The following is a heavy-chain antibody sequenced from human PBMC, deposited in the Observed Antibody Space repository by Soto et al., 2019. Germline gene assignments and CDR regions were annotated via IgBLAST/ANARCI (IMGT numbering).Heavy chain of an antibody. CDR3: AKDPYVDTAMVYYFDY. V-gene: IGHV3-23*01. CDR2: ISGSGGST. Sequence: GGSLRLSCAASGFAFSSYAMSWVRQAPGKGLEWVSAISGSGGSTYYADSVEGRFTISRDNSKNTLYLQMNSLRAEDTAVYYCAKDPYVDTAMVYYFDYWGQGTLVTVSS. CDR1: GFAFSSYA. D-gene: IGHD5-18*01. J-gene: IGHJ4*02.